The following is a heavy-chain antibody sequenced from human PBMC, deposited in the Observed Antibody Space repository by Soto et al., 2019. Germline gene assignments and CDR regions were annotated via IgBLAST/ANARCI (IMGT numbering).Heavy chain of an antibody. CDR1: GGSISSGGYY. V-gene: IGHV4-31*03. D-gene: IGHD3-22*01. CDR2: IYYSGST. J-gene: IGHJ6*02. CDR3: ARGGTYYDSSGRATYYYYYYGMDV. Sequence: SETLSLTCTVSGGSISSGGYYWSWIRQHPGKGLEWIGYIYYSGSTYYNPSLKSRVTISVDTSKNQFSLKLSSVTAADTAVYYCARGGTYYDSSGRATYYYYYYGMDVWGQGTKVTVSS.